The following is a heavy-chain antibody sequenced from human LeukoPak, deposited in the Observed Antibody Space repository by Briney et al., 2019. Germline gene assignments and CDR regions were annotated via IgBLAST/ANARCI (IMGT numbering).Heavy chain of an antibody. CDR1: GGTFSSYA. J-gene: IGHJ3*02. V-gene: IGHV1-69*05. CDR3: AGFSSLTFGSSGAFDI. CDR2: IIPIFGTA. D-gene: IGHD6-6*01. Sequence: ASVKVSCKASGGTFSSYAISWVRQAPGQGLEWMGGIIPIFGTANYAQKFQGRVTITTDESTSTAYMELSSLRSEGTAVYYCAGFSSLTFGSSGAFDIWGQGTMVTVSS.